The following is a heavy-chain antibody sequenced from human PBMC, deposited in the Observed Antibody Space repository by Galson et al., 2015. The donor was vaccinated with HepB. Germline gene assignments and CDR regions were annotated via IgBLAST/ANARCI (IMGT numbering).Heavy chain of an antibody. CDR2: IIPILGIA. CDR1: GGTFSSYA. Sequence: SVKVSCKASGGTFSSYAISWVRQAPGQGLEWMGGIIPILGIANYAQKFQGRVTITADKSTSTAYMELSSLRSEDTAVYYCASPHLGRDIVVVPAAIDYYYYMDVWGKGTTVTVSS. CDR3: ASPHLGRDIVVVPAAIDYYYYMDV. V-gene: IGHV1-69*10. J-gene: IGHJ6*03. D-gene: IGHD2-2*02.